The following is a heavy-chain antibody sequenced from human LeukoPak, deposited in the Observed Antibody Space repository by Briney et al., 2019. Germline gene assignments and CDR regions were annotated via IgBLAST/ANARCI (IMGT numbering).Heavy chain of an antibody. V-gene: IGHV3-33*01. CDR3: VRGWGSNVYASAFDV. J-gene: IGHJ3*01. D-gene: IGHD3-16*01. CDR2: IWHGGSHK. Sequence: TGGSLRLSCAASGFTFSTYGMHWVRQAPGKGLEWVTVIWHGGSHKDYADSVKGRFTISRDNSKNTLYLQMNDLRAEDTAVYFCVRGWGSNVYASAFDVWGQGTMVTVSS. CDR1: GFTFSTYG.